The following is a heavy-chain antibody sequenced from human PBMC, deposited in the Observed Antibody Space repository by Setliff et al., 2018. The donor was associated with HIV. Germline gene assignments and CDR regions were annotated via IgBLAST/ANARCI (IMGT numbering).Heavy chain of an antibody. CDR2: IYTSGST. Sequence: SETLSLTCTVSGGSISNGYYYWSWIRQPAGKGLEWIGHIYTSGSTNYNPSLKSRVTISVDTSENQFSLKLNSVTAADTAVYYCARNVGGLRSAVNWFDPWGQGTLVTSPQ. D-gene: IGHD4-17*01. CDR1: GGSISNGYYY. CDR3: ARNVGGLRSAVNWFDP. J-gene: IGHJ5*02. V-gene: IGHV4-61*09.